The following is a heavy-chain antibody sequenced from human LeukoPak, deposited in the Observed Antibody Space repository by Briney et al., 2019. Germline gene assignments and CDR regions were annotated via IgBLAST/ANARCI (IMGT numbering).Heavy chain of an antibody. CDR1: GYTLSQFV. D-gene: IGHD3-22*01. Sequence: ASVKVSCKVSGYTLSQFVMHWVRQAPGKGLEWMGGFDLEDGQTTYAQRFQGRVSMTEDTSTDTAYMELSILSSDDTAVYYSTGHRYDSGWDLGARDYYYYGMDVWGQGTTVTVSS. V-gene: IGHV1-24*01. CDR3: TGHRYDSGWDLGARDYYYYGMDV. J-gene: IGHJ6*02. CDR2: FDLEDGQT.